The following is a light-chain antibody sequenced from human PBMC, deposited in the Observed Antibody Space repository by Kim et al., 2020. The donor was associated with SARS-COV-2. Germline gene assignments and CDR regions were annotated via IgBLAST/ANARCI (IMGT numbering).Light chain of an antibody. Sequence: PGEGATLSCRASQSVTSSYLAWYQQKPGQAPRLLIYGASSRATGIPDRFSGSGSGTDFTLTISRLEPEDFAVYYCQQYGSSPRTFGQGTKV. V-gene: IGKV3-20*01. CDR2: GAS. J-gene: IGKJ1*01. CDR1: QSVTSSY. CDR3: QQYGSSPRT.